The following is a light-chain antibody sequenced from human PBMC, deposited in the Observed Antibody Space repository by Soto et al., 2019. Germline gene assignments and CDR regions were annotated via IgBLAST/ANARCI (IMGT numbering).Light chain of an antibody. V-gene: IGLV1-36*01. CDR2: YDD. J-gene: IGLJ2*01. Sequence: QSVLTQPPSVSGAPRQRVTISCSGSSSNIGNKPVNWYQQLPGQAPKLLIYYDDLRPSGVSDRFSGSKSGTSASLTISGLQSEDEAHYYCATWDDSLNTELFGGGTKLTV. CDR3: ATWDDSLNTEL. CDR1: SSNIGNKP.